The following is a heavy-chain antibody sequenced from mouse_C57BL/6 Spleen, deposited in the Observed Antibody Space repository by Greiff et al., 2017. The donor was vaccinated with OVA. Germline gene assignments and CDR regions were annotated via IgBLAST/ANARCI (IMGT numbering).Heavy chain of an antibody. J-gene: IGHJ1*03. V-gene: IGHV1-80*01. CDR1: GYAFSSYW. CDR3: ARSALYWDEGYCDV. CDR2: IYPGDGDT. Sequence: VQLQQSGAELVKPGASVKISCKASGYAFSSYWMNWVKQRPGKGLEWIGQIYPGDGDTNYNGKFKGKATLTADKSSSTAYMQLSSLTSEDSAVYFCARSALYWDEGYCDVWGTGTTVTVSS. D-gene: IGHD4-1*01.